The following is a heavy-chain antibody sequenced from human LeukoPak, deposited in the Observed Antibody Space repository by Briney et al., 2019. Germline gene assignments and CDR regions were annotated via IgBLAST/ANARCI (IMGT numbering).Heavy chain of an antibody. D-gene: IGHD2-15*01. J-gene: IGHJ4*02. CDR1: GFTFSTYA. CDR2: ISGSDDGT. V-gene: IGHV3-23*01. CDR3: AESPVSSCRGSFCYPFDY. Sequence: GGSLRLSCAASGFTFSTYAMSWVRQIPGKGLEWVSAISGSDDGTYYADSVKGRFTISRDNSRNTLYLQMNTLRAEDTAVYFCAESPVSSCRGSFCYPFDYWGQGNLVTVSS.